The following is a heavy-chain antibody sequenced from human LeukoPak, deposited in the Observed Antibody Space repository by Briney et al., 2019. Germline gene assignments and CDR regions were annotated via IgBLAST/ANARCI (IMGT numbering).Heavy chain of an antibody. Sequence: PSETLSLTCTVSGGSISSSSYYWGWIRQPPGKGLEWIGSIYYSGSTYYNPSLKSRVTISVDTSKNQFSLKLSSVTAADTAVYYCARHPSGSYHYYYYYMDVWGKGTTVTVSS. D-gene: IGHD1-26*01. CDR3: ARHPSGSYHYYYYYMDV. CDR2: IYYSGST. J-gene: IGHJ6*03. CDR1: GGSISSSSYY. V-gene: IGHV4-39*01.